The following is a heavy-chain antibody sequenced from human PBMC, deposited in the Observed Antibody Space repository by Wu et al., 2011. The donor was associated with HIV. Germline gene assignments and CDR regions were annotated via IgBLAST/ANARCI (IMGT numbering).Heavy chain of an antibody. CDR3: AREWRYCTGGSPCPSEYLQH. CDR1: GGTFSSYA. CDR2: INPKNGDT. J-gene: IGHJ1*01. V-gene: IGHV1-69*05. D-gene: IGHD2-8*02. Sequence: QVQLVQSGAEVKKPGSSVKVSCKASGGTFSSYAISWVRQAPGQGLKWMGVINPKNGDTNSAQEFRARVTITTDTSTNTLYLVLNRLKPDDTALYYCAREWRYCTGGSPCPSEYLQHWGQGTLV.